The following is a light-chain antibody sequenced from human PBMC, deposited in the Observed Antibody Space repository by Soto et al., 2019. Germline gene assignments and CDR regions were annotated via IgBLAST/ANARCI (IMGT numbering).Light chain of an antibody. CDR2: GNI. CDR1: SSNIGAHYD. J-gene: IGLJ2*01. CDR3: QSYDSSLSALV. V-gene: IGLV1-40*01. Sequence: QSVLTQPPSVSGAPGQTVSISCTGSSSNIGAHYDVHWYQHLPGTAPKLLIYGNINRPSGVPDRFSGSKSGTSASLAITGLQSEDEADYYCQSYDSSLSALVFGGGTKVTVL.